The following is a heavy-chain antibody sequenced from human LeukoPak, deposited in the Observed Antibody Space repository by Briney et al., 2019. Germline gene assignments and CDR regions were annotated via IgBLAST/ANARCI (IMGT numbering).Heavy chain of an antibody. J-gene: IGHJ4*02. CDR2: INHSGST. D-gene: IGHD2-8*01. Sequence: SSETLSLTCAVYGGSFSGYYWSWVRQPPGKGLEWSGEINHSGSTNYNPSLKRRVTISVDTSNNQFSRKLSSVTAADTAVYYCGGGVYRFLIATGGYLDYWGQGTLVSVPP. CDR3: GGGVYRFLIATGGYLDY. CDR1: GGSFSGYY. V-gene: IGHV4-34*01.